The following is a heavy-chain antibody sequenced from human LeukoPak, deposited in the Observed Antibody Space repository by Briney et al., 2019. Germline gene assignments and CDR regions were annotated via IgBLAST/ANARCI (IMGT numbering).Heavy chain of an antibody. V-gene: IGHV4-30-4*08. D-gene: IGHD2-2*02. Sequence: SETLSLTCTVSGDSISSGDYYWSWIRQPPGKGLEWIGYIYYSGSTYYNPSLKSRVTISVDTSKNQFSLKLSSVTAADTAVYYCARGVGGYCSSTSCYKVDWFDPWGQGTLVTVSS. J-gene: IGHJ5*02. CDR2: IYYSGST. CDR1: GDSISSGDYY. CDR3: ARGVGGYCSSTSCYKVDWFDP.